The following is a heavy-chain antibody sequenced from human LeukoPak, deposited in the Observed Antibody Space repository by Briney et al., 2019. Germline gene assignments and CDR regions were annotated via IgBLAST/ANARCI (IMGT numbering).Heavy chain of an antibody. CDR1: GFSFSSYT. CDR3: ARVTMGATIANYYYYYLDV. V-gene: IGHV3-64*02. CDR2: IISHGGST. J-gene: IGHJ6*03. D-gene: IGHD3-3*01. Sequence: GGSLRLSCAASGFSFSSYTMHWVRQAPGKGLEYVSAIISHGGSTHYADSVKGRFTISRDNSKNTLFLQVGSLRAEDMAVYYCARVTMGATIANYYYYYLDVWGKGTTVTVSS.